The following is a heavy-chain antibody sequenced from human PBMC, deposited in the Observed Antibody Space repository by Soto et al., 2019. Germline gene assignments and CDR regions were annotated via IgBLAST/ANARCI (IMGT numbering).Heavy chain of an antibody. CDR2: IYHSGST. CDR1: GGSISSGGYP. V-gene: IGHV4-30-2*01. D-gene: IGHD2-2*01. Sequence: PSETLSLTCAVSGGSISSGGYPWSWIRQPPGKGLEWIEYIYHSGSTYYNPSLKCRVTISVDRSRNQFSLKLSSVAAADTAVYYCARGRGSIVVVPAPNWFDPWGQGTLVTVSS. CDR3: ARGRGSIVVVPAPNWFDP. J-gene: IGHJ5*02.